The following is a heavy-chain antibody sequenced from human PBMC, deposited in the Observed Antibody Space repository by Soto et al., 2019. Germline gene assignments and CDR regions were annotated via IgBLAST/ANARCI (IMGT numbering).Heavy chain of an antibody. CDR2: ITTAGDT. Sequence: GGSLRLSCAASGFTFSNYDMHWVRQVTGKGLEWVSGITTAGDTYYPGSVKGRFTISREKAKNSLYLQMNSLRAEDTAVYYCAKAVGLGESVYYYYGMAVWGKGPTVTVYS. J-gene: IGHJ6*04. CDR1: GFTFSNYD. D-gene: IGHD3-16*01. CDR3: AKAVGLGESVYYYYGMAV. V-gene: IGHV3-13*01.